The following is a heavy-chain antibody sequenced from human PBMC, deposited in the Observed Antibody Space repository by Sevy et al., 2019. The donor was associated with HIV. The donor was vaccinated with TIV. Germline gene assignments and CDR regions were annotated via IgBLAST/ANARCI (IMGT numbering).Heavy chain of an antibody. CDR1: GFTFSSFS. CDR3: AKADTAMGGAWDY. CDR2: ISGSGGST. Sequence: GGSLRLSCATSGFTFSSFSMHWVRQAPGKGLEWVSAISGSGGSTYYADSVKGRFTISRDNSKNTLYLQMNSLRAEDTAVYYCAKADTAMGGAWDYWGQGTLVTVSS. J-gene: IGHJ4*02. D-gene: IGHD5-18*01. V-gene: IGHV3-23*01.